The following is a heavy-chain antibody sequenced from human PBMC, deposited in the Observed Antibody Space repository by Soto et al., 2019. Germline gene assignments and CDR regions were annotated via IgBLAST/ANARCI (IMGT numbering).Heavy chain of an antibody. CDR1: GGSISRYY. D-gene: IGHD2-15*01. J-gene: IGHJ4*02. CDR3: ARHSPLVVVVAAHPFFDY. CDR2: IYYSGST. V-gene: IGHV4-59*08. Sequence: SETLSLTCTVSGGSISRYYWSWIRQPPGKGLEWIGYIYYSGSTNYNPSLKSRITTSVDTSKNQFSLKLSSVTAADTAVYYCARHSPLVVVVAAHPFFDYWGQGTLVTVSS.